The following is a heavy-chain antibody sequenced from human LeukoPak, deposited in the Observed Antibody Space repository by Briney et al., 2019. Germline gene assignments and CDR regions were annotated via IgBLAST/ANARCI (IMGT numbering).Heavy chain of an antibody. V-gene: IGHV3-73*01. Sequence: GESLKLSCAASGFTFSGSAMHWVRQASGKGLEWGGRIRSKANSYATAYAASVKGRFTISRDDSKNTAYLQMNSLKTEDTAVYYCTSRIVVVPAATDYWGPGTLVTVSS. CDR3: TSRIVVVPAATDY. CDR2: IRSKANSYAT. J-gene: IGHJ4*02. D-gene: IGHD2-2*01. CDR1: GFTFSGSA.